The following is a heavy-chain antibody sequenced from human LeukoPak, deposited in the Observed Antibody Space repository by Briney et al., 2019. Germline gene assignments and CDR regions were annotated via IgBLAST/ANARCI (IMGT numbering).Heavy chain of an antibody. Sequence: PSETLSLTCTVSGGSISSYYWSWIRQPPGKGLEWIGYIYYSGSTNYNPSLKSRVTISVDTSKNQFSLKLSSVTAADTAVYYCASMRRQYSSSWYYFDYWGQGTLVTVSS. CDR3: ASMRRQYSSSWYYFDY. CDR2: IYYSGST. J-gene: IGHJ4*02. CDR1: GGSISSYY. D-gene: IGHD6-13*01. V-gene: IGHV4-59*01.